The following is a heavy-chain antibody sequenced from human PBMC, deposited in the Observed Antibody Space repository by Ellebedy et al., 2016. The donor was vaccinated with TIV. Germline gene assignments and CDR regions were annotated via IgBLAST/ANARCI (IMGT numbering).Heavy chain of an antibody. CDR2: VIPVFCTV. V-gene: IGHV1-69*13. D-gene: IGHD3-16*02. CDR1: VGTFSNYA. J-gene: IGHJ4*02. Sequence: ASVKVSCXASVGTFSNYAISWVRQAPGQGLAWMGRVIPVFCTVNYTQKYQARVTISADESTSTAYMELSSLRSEDTAVYYCARVLYDYIWGSYREFDYWGQGTLVTVSS. CDR3: ARVLYDYIWGSYREFDY.